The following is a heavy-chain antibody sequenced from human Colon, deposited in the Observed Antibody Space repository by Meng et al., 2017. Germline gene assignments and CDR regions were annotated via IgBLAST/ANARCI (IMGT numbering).Heavy chain of an antibody. Sequence: GSLRLSCTVSGGSISSYYWSWIRQPPGKGLEWIGYIYYSGSTNYNPSLKSRVTISVDTSKNQFSLKLSSVTAADTAVYYCARGRGGSTDYWGQGTLVTVSS. V-gene: IGHV4-59*12. J-gene: IGHJ4*02. D-gene: IGHD3-10*01. CDR3: ARGRGGSTDY. CDR1: GGSISSYY. CDR2: IYYSGST.